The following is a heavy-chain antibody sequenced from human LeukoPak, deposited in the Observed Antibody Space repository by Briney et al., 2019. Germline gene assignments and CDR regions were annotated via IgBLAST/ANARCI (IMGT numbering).Heavy chain of an antibody. CDR2: INHSGST. CDR1: GDSVNSGGYS. D-gene: IGHD2-15*01. V-gene: IGHV4-34*01. J-gene: IGHJ5*02. Sequence: PSETLSLTCTVSGDSVNSGGYSWSWIRQPPGKGLEWIGEINHSGSTNYNPSLKSRVTISVDTSKNQFSLKLSSVTAADTAVYYCARVSAGDIVTSPVLDPWGQGTLVTVSS. CDR3: ARVSAGDIVTSPVLDP.